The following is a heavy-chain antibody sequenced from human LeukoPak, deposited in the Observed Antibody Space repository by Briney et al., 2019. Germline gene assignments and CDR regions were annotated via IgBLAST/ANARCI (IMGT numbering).Heavy chain of an antibody. Sequence: SETLSLTCTVSGTSIGQGGYYWTWIRQHPGQGLEWIGYIYYRGNTAYNPSLESRLMISVDTSSNQFSLKLTSVTAADTAVYYCARLFWSGHVYLDHWGQGTLVTVSS. CDR2: IYYRGNT. J-gene: IGHJ4*02. CDR3: ARLFWSGHVYLDH. CDR1: GTSIGQGGYY. V-gene: IGHV4-31*03. D-gene: IGHD3-3*01.